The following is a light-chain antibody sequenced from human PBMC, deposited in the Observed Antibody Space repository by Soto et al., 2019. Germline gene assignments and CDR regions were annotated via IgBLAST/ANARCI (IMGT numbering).Light chain of an antibody. CDR1: SSDFGAYNW. CDR3: SSYTSSDTYV. J-gene: IGLJ1*01. CDR2: DVS. Sequence: QSALTQPASVSGSPGQSIAISCTGTSSDFGAYNWVSWYQQHPGKAPKLMIYDVSYRPSGVSNRFSGSISGNTASLTISGLQAEDEAVYYCSSYTSSDTYVFGSGTKLTVL. V-gene: IGLV2-14*03.